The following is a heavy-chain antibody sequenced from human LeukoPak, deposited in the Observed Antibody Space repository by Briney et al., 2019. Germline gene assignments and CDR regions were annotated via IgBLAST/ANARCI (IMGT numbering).Heavy chain of an antibody. V-gene: IGHV3-11*01. CDR1: GFTFSDYY. CDR3: AKSKKGSAFAHFDF. D-gene: IGHD3-10*01. Sequence: GGSLRLSCAASGFTFSDYYMSWIRQAPGKGLEWVSYISSSGSTIYYADSVKGRFTISRDNSKNSLYLQMNSLRAEDTALYYCAKSKKGSAFAHFDFWGQGTLVTVSS. J-gene: IGHJ4*02. CDR2: ISSSGSTI.